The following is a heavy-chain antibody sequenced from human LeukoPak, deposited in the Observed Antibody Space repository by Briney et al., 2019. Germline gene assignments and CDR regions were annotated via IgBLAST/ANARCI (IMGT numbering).Heavy chain of an antibody. D-gene: IGHD2-8*01. J-gene: IGHJ5*02. CDR3: AREYIVLMVYATGTFDP. CDR2: IYTSGST. V-gene: IGHV4-61*02. Sequence: SETLSLTCTVSGGSISSGSYYWSWIRQPAGKGLEWIGRIYTSGSTNYNPSLKSRVTISVDTSKNQFSLKLSSVTAADTAVYYCAREYIVLMVYATGTFDPWSQGTLVTVSS. CDR1: GGSISSGSYY.